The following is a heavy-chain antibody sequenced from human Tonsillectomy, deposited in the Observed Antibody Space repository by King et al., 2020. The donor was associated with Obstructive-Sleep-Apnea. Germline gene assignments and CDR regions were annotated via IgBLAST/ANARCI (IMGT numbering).Heavy chain of an antibody. V-gene: IGHV4-30-2*01. CDR1: GDSINSGGYS. J-gene: IGHJ4*02. CDR3: ARAYDHSGHQFDS. Sequence: QLQESGSGLVKPSQTLSLTCAVSGDSINSGGYSWSWIRQPPGKGLEWIGYIYPSGSTYYNPSLKIRFAISADRAKNQFSLKLISVTAADTAVYYCARAYDHSGHQFDSWGQGTLVTVSS. CDR2: IYPSGST. D-gene: IGHD3-22*01.